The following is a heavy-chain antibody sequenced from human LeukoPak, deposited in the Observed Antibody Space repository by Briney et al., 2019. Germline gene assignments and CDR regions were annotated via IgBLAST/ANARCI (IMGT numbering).Heavy chain of an antibody. CDR1: GGTFSSYT. V-gene: IGHV1-69*02. CDR3: ARGIRMVRGVPPVYYFDY. J-gene: IGHJ4*02. Sequence: SVKVSCKASGGTFSSYTISWVRQAPGQGLEWMGRIIPILGIANYAQKFQGRVTITADKSTSTAYMELSSLRSEDTAVYYCARGIRMVRGVPPVYYFDYWGQGTLVTVSS. CDR2: IIPILGIA. D-gene: IGHD3-10*01.